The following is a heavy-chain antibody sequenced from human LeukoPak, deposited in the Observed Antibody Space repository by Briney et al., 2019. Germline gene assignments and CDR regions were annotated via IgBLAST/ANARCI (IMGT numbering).Heavy chain of an antibody. CDR3: ARARAVAHYYYYYYYMDV. D-gene: IGHD6-19*01. CDR1: GDSVSSNSAA. Sequence: PSQTLSLTCAISGDSVSSNSAAWNWIRQSPSRGLEWLGRTYYRSKWYNDYAVSVKSRITINPGTSKNQFSLQLNSVTPEDTAVYYCARARAVAHYYYYYYYMDVWGKGTTVTVSS. V-gene: IGHV6-1*01. J-gene: IGHJ6*03. CDR2: TYYRSKWYN.